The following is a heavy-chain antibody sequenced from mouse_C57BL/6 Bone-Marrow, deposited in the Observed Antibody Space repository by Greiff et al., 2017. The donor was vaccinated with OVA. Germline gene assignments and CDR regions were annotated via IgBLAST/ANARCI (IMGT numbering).Heavy chain of an antibody. Sequence: VQLQQSGPELVKPGASVKISCKASGYTFTDYYMNWVKQSHGKSLEWIGDINPNNGGTSYNQKFKGKATLTVDKSSSTAYMELRSLTSEDSAVYYCARYSNPSYAMDYWGQGTSVTVSS. D-gene: IGHD2-5*01. CDR1: GYTFTDYY. V-gene: IGHV1-26*01. CDR3: ARYSNPSYAMDY. J-gene: IGHJ4*01. CDR2: INPNNGGT.